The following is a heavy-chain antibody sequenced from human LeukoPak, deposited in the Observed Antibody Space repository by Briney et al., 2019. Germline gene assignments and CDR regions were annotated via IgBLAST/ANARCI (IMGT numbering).Heavy chain of an antibody. J-gene: IGHJ4*02. CDR3: ARDLYNWNDEGYFDY. Sequence: ASVKVSCKASGYTFTGYYMHWVRQAPGQGLEWMGWINPNSGGTNYAQKFQGRVTMTRDTSISTAYMELSRLRSDDTAVYYCARDLYNWNDEGYFDYWGREPWSPSPQ. CDR2: INPNSGGT. CDR1: GYTFTGYY. V-gene: IGHV1-2*02. D-gene: IGHD1-1*01.